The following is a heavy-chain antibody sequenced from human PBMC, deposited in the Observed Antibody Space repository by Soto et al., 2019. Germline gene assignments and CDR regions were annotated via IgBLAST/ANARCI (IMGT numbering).Heavy chain of an antibody. D-gene: IGHD1-26*01. Sequence: EVQLVESGGSLVQPGGSLRLSCAASGFTFSDHYMDWVRQAPGKGLEWVGRTRNKANSYTTEYAASVKGRFTISRDDSKNPLYLQMNSLTTEDTAVYYCARRVIVEDAFDIWGQGTMVTVSS. CDR2: TRNKANSYTT. J-gene: IGHJ3*02. V-gene: IGHV3-72*01. CDR3: ARRVIVEDAFDI. CDR1: GFTFSDHY.